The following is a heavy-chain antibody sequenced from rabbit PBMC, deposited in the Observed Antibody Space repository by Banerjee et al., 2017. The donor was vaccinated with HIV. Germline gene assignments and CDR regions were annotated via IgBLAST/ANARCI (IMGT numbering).Heavy chain of an antibody. CDR3: ARDLAGVIGWNFNL. Sequence: QEQLVESGGGLVTLGGSLTLTCTASGFSFSSSYWICWVRQAPGKGLEWIACIYAGSSDSTYYASWAKGRFTISSTSSTTVTLQMTSLTAADTATYFCARDLAGVIGWNFNLWGQGTLVTVS. D-gene: IGHD4-1*01. J-gene: IGHJ4*01. V-gene: IGHV1S45*01. CDR1: GFSFSSSYW. CDR2: IYAGSSDST.